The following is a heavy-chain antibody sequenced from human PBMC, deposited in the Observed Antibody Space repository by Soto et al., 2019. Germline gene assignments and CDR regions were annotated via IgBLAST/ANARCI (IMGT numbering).Heavy chain of an antibody. CDR2: TSGNGGNT. D-gene: IGHD6-6*01. J-gene: IGHJ5*02. V-gene: IGHV3-23*01. Sequence: EVQLLESGGGVVQPGGSLRLSCAASGFTFSSYAMTWVRQAPGKGLEWVSGTSGNGGNTHYADSVKGRFTISRDNSKNTLYLQMNSLRADDTAVYYCAIGGRSSSSDTWGQGTLVTVSS. CDR1: GFTFSSYA. CDR3: AIGGRSSSSDT.